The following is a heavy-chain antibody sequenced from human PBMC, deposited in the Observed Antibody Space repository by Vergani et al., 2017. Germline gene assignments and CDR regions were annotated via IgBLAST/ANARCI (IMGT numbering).Heavy chain of an antibody. D-gene: IGHD6-13*01. CDR1: GFSLSTSGVG. CDR2: IDWDDDK. Sequence: QITLKESGPTLVKPTQTLTLTCTFSGFSLSTSGVGVGWIRQPPGKALEWLALIDWDDDKYYSTSLKTRLTISKDTSKNQVVLTMTNMDPVDTATYYCARMRSSSTYYYYYGMDVWGQGTTVTVSS. V-gene: IGHV2-70*12. CDR3: ARMRSSSTYYYYYGMDV. J-gene: IGHJ6*02.